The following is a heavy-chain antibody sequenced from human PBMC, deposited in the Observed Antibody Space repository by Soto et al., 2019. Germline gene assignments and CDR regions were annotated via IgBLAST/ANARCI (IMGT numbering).Heavy chain of an antibody. V-gene: IGHV4-39*01. CDR3: ARQEVDTAMAPDY. CDR2: IYYSGST. Sequence: SETLSLTCTVSGGSISSSSYYWGWIRQPPGKGLEWIGSIYYSGSTYYNPSLKSRVTISVDTSKNQFSLKLSSVTAADTAVYYCARQEVDTAMAPDYWGQGTLVTVSS. J-gene: IGHJ4*02. CDR1: GGSISSSSYY. D-gene: IGHD5-18*01.